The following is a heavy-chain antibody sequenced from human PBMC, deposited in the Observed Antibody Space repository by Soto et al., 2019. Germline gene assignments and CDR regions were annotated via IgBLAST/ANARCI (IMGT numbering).Heavy chain of an antibody. CDR1: GGSISSYY. Sequence: SETLSLTCTVSGGSISSYYWRWIRQPPGKGLEWIGYIYYSGSTNYNPSPKSRLTISLNTSNNQVSLKLTSVTASDTAVDYCAHDSHGGNTYLDLWGQGALVTVSS. CDR3: AHDSHGGNTYLDL. V-gene: IGHV4-59*08. J-gene: IGHJ4*02. CDR2: IYYSGST. D-gene: IGHD1-26*01.